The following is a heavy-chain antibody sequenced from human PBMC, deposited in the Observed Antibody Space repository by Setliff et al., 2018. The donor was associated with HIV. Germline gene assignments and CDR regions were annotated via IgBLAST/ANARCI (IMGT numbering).Heavy chain of an antibody. Sequence: SETLSLTCSVSGYSINSVNYWGWIRQPPGKGLEWIGNIYYSGSTYYNPSLNSRVTISVDTSKNHFSLKLTSVTAADSAIYYCARVGHYFDAFDIWGQGTMVTVSS. D-gene: IGHD3-22*01. CDR1: GYSINSVNY. J-gene: IGHJ3*02. CDR2: IYYSGST. V-gene: IGHV4-38-2*02. CDR3: ARVGHYFDAFDI.